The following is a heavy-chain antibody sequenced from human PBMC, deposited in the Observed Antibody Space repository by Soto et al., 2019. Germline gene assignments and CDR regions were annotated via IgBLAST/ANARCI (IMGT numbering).Heavy chain of an antibody. CDR2: SSGYSGNT. Sequence: GDSLKGYCKAAGYTFSSYGINWVRQVRGQGLEWLGCSSGYSGNTMYAQKFRDSVTMTTETSTSTVYMELRSLRSDDTAFYCCAIDGIAVSPTTDXWGQGTLVTVSX. CDR3: AIDGIAVSPTTDX. J-gene: IGHJ4*02. D-gene: IGHD6-19*01. V-gene: IGHV1-18*01. CDR1: GYTFSSYG.